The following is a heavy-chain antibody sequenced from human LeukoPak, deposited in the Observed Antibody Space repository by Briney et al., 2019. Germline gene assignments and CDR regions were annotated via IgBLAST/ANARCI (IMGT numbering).Heavy chain of an antibody. Sequence: SETLSLTCTVSGGSISSSSYYWGWVRQPPGKGLEWIGTIYYSRSTYYNPSLKSRVTISVDTSKNQFSLKLSSVTAADSAVYYCAKASSSTRVHFDYWGQGTLVTVSS. CDR2: IYYSRST. CDR3: AKASSSTRVHFDY. J-gene: IGHJ4*02. V-gene: IGHV4-39*07. D-gene: IGHD2-2*01. CDR1: GGSISSSSYY.